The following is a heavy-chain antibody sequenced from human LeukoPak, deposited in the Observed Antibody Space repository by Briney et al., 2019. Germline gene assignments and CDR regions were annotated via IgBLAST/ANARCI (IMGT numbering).Heavy chain of an antibody. CDR1: RHTFTYRY. CDR2: ITPFNDDT. Sequence: ASVKVSCKASRHTFTYRYLHWVRHPPRQAREWRGWITPFNDDTNYAQKFQDRVIITRDRSMSRAYMELSSLRSEDTAMYYCARSLRPPNYYDSSGYYYGDAFDIWGQGTMVTVSS. V-gene: IGHV1-45*03. J-gene: IGHJ3*02. CDR3: ARSLRPPNYYDSSGYYYGDAFDI. D-gene: IGHD3-22*01.